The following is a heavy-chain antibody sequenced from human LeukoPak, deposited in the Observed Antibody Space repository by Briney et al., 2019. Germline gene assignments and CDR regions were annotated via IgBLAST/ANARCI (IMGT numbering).Heavy chain of an antibody. Sequence: SETLSLTCTVSGYFISSGYYWGWIRQPPGKGLEWIGILFQSETTYYNPSLKSRVTISLDTSKNQFSLKLSSVTAADTAVYYCARFDSFDVPGYYGGYWGQGTLVTVSS. J-gene: IGHJ4*02. CDR1: GYFISSGYY. V-gene: IGHV4-38-2*02. D-gene: IGHD4-11*01. CDR2: LFQSETT. CDR3: ARFDSFDVPGYYGGY.